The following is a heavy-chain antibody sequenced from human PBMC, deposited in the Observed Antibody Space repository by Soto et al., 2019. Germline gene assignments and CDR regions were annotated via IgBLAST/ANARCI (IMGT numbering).Heavy chain of an antibody. V-gene: IGHV4-59*01. D-gene: IGHD1-26*01. Sequence: QVQLQESGPGLVKPSETLSLTCTVSGGSISSYYWSWIRQPPGKGLEWIGYIYYSGSTNYNPSHKSLVTLSVDTSQNQFSLKLTSVTAADTAVYYCASRYGGNFDYWGQGTLVTVSS. J-gene: IGHJ4*02. CDR1: GGSISSYY. CDR3: ASRYGGNFDY. CDR2: IYYSGST.